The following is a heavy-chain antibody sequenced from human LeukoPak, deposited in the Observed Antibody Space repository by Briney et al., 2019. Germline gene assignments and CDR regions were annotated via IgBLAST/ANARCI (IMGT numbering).Heavy chain of an antibody. V-gene: IGHV3-48*04. CDR2: ISSSSSTI. D-gene: IGHD3-3*01. CDR1: GVTFSSYS. CDR3: ARAIYDFWSGDYFDY. Sequence: PGGSLRLSCAASGVTFSSYSMNWVRQAPGKGLEWVSYISSSSSTIYYAHPVKGRFPISRDNAKKSLSLQMNSPRAEDTAVYYCARAIYDFWSGDYFDYWGQGTLVTVSS. J-gene: IGHJ4*02.